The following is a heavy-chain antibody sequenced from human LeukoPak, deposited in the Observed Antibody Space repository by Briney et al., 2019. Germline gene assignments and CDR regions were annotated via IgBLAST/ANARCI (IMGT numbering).Heavy chain of an antibody. CDR1: GFTFSSYW. CDR3: ARVDYYGSGSYYNYYYYMDV. D-gene: IGHD3-10*01. V-gene: IGHV3-74*01. J-gene: IGHJ6*03. CDR2: INSDGSST. Sequence: GGSLRLSCAASGFTFSSYWMHWVRQAPGKGLVWVSRINSDGSSTSYADSVKGRFTIPRDNAKNTLYLQMNSLRAEDTAVYYCARVDYYGSGSYYNYYYYMDVWGKGTTVTISS.